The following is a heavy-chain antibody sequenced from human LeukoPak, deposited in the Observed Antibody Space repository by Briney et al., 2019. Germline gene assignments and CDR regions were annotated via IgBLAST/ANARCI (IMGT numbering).Heavy chain of an antibody. CDR1: GFTFSSYG. D-gene: IGHD1-26*01. J-gene: IGHJ4*02. CDR3: AKDGWELDYFDY. V-gene: IGHV3-30*18. Sequence: GGSLRLSCAASGFTFSSYGMHWVRQAPGKGLEWVAVISYDGSNKYYADSVKGRFTISRDNSKNTLYLQMNSLRAEDTAVYYCAKDGWELDYFDYWGQGTLVTVSS. CDR2: ISYDGSNK.